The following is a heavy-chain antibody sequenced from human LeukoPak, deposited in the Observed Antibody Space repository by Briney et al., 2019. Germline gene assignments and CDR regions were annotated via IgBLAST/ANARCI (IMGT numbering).Heavy chain of an antibody. CDR3: AKDGGSGWWAYFDF. V-gene: IGHV1-69*05. D-gene: IGHD3-10*01. Sequence: SVKVSWKASGGTFSSYAISWVRQAPGRGLEWMGGIIPIIGTANYAQKFQGRVTITTDESTSTAYMELSSLRSEDTAVYYCAKDGGSGWWAYFDFWGQGALVTVSS. CDR2: IIPIIGTA. J-gene: IGHJ4*02. CDR1: GGTFSSYA.